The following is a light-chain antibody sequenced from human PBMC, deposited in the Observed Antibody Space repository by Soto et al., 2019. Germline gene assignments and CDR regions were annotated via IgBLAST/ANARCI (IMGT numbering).Light chain of an antibody. V-gene: IGKV3-11*01. CDR2: DAS. Sequence: EIVLTQSLATLSLSPGEGATLSCRASQSVSSYLAWYQQKPGQAPRLLIYDASNRATGIPARFSGSGSGTDFTLTISSLEPEDFAVYYCQQRSNWPVTFGLGTKVEV. J-gene: IGKJ1*01. CDR1: QSVSSY. CDR3: QQRSNWPVT.